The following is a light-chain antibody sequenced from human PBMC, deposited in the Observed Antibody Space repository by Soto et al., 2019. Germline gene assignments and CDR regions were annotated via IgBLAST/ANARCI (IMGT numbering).Light chain of an antibody. J-gene: IGKJ1*01. CDR3: QQYHGYSLT. CDR1: QSVSGW. CDR2: DAS. V-gene: IGKV1-5*01. Sequence: DIQMTPSPCTRAASVGGAVTGTCPASQSVSGWLAWYQQKPGEAPKLLIYDASSLESGVPSRFSGSESGTEFILTISGLQPDDFATYYCQQYHGYSLTFGQGTKVDIK.